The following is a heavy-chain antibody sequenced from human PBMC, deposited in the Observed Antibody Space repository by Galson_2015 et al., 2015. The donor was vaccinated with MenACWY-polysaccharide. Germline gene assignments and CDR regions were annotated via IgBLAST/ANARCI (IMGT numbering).Heavy chain of an antibody. CDR2: IHYRGST. CDR3: ARYNIAAGDFDY. Sequence: TLSLTCNVSGDSTRSGGYYWSWIRQHPGKGLEWMGYIHYRGSTSYNPSLKSRLLISGDASNGQFSLKLSSVTAADTAVYYRARYNIAAGDFDYWGQGALVTVSS. V-gene: IGHV4-31*03. J-gene: IGHJ4*02. CDR1: GDSTRSGGYY. D-gene: IGHD6-25*01.